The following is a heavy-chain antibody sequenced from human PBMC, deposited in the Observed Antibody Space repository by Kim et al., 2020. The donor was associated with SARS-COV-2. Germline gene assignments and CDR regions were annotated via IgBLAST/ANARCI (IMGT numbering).Heavy chain of an antibody. D-gene: IGHD2-21*02. CDR2: IIPIFGTA. Sequence: SVKVSCKASGGTFSSYAISWVRQAPGQGLEWMGGIIPIFGTANYAQKFQGRVTITADESTSTAYMELSSLRSEDTAVYYCARDSCLDCYSHWYFDLWGRGTLVTVSS. CDR1: GGTFSSYA. J-gene: IGHJ2*01. CDR3: ARDSCLDCYSHWYFDL. V-gene: IGHV1-69*13.